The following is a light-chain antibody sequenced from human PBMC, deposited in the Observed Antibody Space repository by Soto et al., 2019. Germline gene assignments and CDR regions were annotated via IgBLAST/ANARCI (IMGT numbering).Light chain of an antibody. CDR2: KAS. CDR1: PSISSW. Sequence: DIQMTQSPSTLSASVGDRVTITCRASPSISSWLAWYQQKPGKAPKLLIHKASSLERGVPSRFSGRGSGTEFTLTISSLQPDDVATYYCQQYNSYSWTFGQGTKVEIK. CDR3: QQYNSYSWT. V-gene: IGKV1-5*03. J-gene: IGKJ1*01.